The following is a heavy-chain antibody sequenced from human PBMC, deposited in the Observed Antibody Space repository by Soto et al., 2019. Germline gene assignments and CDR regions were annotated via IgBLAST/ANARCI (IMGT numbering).Heavy chain of an antibody. V-gene: IGHV1-3*01. D-gene: IGHD2-21*01. CDR3: ARGESWTRPGDASWFDP. J-gene: IGHJ5*02. CDR2: INADNGQT. Sequence: DSVKVSCKASGYTFARFAVHWVRQAPGQSLEWMGWINADNGQTKYSQNFQGRITMTRDKSANTVYLEVHSLRSQDTAFYYCARGESWTRPGDASWFDPWGQGTLVTVS. CDR1: GYTFARFA.